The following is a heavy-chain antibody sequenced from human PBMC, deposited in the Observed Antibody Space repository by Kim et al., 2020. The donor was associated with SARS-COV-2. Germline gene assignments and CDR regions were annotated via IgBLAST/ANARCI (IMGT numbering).Heavy chain of an antibody. CDR3: ARVGSGSYYPDNWFDP. V-gene: IGHV3-48*02. J-gene: IGHJ5*02. CDR2: ISSSSSTI. Sequence: GGSLRLSCAASGFTFSSYSMNWVRQAPGKGLEWVSYISSSSSTIYYADSVKGRFTISRDNAKNSLYLQMNSLRDEDTAVYYCARVGSGSYYPDNWFDPWGQGTLVTVSS. CDR1: GFTFSSYS. D-gene: IGHD3-10*01.